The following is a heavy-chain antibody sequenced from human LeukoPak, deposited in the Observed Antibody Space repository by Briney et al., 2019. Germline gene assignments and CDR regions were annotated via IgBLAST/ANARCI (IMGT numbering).Heavy chain of an antibody. J-gene: IGHJ4*02. Sequence: SETLSLTCTVSGGSVSSGSYYWSWIRQPPGKGLEWIGEINHSGSTNYNPSLKSRVTISVDTSKNQFSLKLSSVTAADTAVYYCARDHSFQQLVLVRGWRYFDYWGQGTLVTVSS. CDR3: ARDHSFQQLVLVRGWRYFDY. V-gene: IGHV4-39*07. D-gene: IGHD6-13*01. CDR2: INHSGST. CDR1: GGSVSSGSYY.